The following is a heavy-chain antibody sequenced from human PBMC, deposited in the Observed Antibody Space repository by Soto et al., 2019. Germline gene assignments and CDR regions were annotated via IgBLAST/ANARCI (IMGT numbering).Heavy chain of an antibody. Sequence: GGSLRLCCAASGFTVSSDYMSWVRQAPGTGLEWVSVIYSGGSTYYADSVKGRFTISRDNSKNTLYLQMNSLRAEDTAVYYCARDRYSGSYYSGFDYWSQGTLVTVSS. V-gene: IGHV3-53*01. CDR2: IYSGGST. J-gene: IGHJ4*02. D-gene: IGHD1-26*01. CDR3: ARDRYSGSYYSGFDY. CDR1: GFTVSSDY.